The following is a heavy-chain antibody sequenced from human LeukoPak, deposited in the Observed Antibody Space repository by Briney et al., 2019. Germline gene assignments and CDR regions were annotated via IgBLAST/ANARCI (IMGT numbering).Heavy chain of an antibody. CDR3: AKGLGVASLIVDALDM. V-gene: IGHV3-9*03. Sequence: GGSLRLSRAASGFTFHDYAMHWVRQVPGKGLEWVSGITWNSGGVLYADSVRGRFTISRDNAKNSLYLQMNSLRPEDMAFYYCAKGLGVASLIVDALDMWGQGTMVTV. CDR2: ITWNSGGV. D-gene: IGHD3/OR15-3a*01. J-gene: IGHJ3*02. CDR1: GFTFHDYA.